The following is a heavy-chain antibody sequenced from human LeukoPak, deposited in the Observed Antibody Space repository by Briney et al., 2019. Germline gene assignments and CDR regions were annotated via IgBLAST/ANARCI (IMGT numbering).Heavy chain of an antibody. CDR2: ISSSGSTI. J-gene: IGHJ4*02. V-gene: IGHV3-48*03. D-gene: IGHD2-2*01. Sequence: PGGSLRLSCAASGFTFSSYEMNWVRQAPGKGLEWVSYISSSGSTIYYADSVKGRFTISRDNAKNSLYLQMNSLRAEDTAVYYCVRTQCISTRCSHYFDYWGQGTLVTVSS. CDR1: GFTFSSYE. CDR3: VRTQCISTRCSHYFDY.